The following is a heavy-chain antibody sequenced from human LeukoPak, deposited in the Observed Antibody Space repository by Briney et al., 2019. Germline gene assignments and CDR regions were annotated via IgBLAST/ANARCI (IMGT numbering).Heavy chain of an antibody. D-gene: IGHD3-10*01. CDR2: IYYSGST. CDR1: GGSISSGAYY. Sequence: SQTLSLTCTVSGGSISSGAYYCSWIRQHPGKCLEWIAYIYYSGSTYYYPSLKSRVTMSVDKSQNHFSLNLSSVTAADTAVYYCARASYGSGNWFDPGGQGTVVTVSS. V-gene: IGHV4-31*03. CDR3: ARASYGSGNWFDP. J-gene: IGHJ5*02.